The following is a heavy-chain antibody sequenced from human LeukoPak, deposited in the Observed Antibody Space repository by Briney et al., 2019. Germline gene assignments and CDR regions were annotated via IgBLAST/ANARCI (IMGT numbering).Heavy chain of an antibody. CDR3: ARDRGGDGYNDYYFDY. J-gene: IGHJ4*02. Sequence: SETLSLTCTVSGGSISSYYWSWIRQPPGKGLEWIGYIYYSGRTNYNPSLKSRVTISVDTSKNQFSLKLSSVTAADTAVYYCARDRGGDGYNDYYFDYWGQGTLVTVSS. V-gene: IGHV4-59*01. D-gene: IGHD5-24*01. CDR1: GGSISSYY. CDR2: IYYSGRT.